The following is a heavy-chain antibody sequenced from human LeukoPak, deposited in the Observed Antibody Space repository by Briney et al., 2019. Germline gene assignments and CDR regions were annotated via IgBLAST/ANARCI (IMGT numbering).Heavy chain of an antibody. V-gene: IGHV1-18*01. CDR3: ARDVGPYVQQQLVPVWFDP. Sequence: ASVKVSCKASGYTFTSYGISWVRQAPGQGLEWMGWICDFIGNTNYAQKLQGRVTITTDTSTSTAYMELRSLRSDDTAVYYCARDVGPYVQQQLVPVWFDPWGQGTLVTVSS. CDR2: ICDFIGNT. J-gene: IGHJ5*02. CDR1: GYTFTSYG. D-gene: IGHD6-13*01.